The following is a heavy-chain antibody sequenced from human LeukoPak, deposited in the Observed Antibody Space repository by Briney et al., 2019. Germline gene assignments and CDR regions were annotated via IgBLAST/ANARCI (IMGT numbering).Heavy chain of an antibody. V-gene: IGHV1-69*05. CDR2: IIPIFGTA. CDR3: ARSLNYYYDSSGYYC. J-gene: IGHJ4*02. CDR1: GGTFSSYA. Sequence: SVKVSCKASGGTFSSYAISWVRQAPGQGLEWMGRIIPIFGTANYAQKFQGRVTVTTDESTSTAYMALSSLRSEDTAVYYCARSLNYYYDSSGYYCWGQGTLVTVSS. D-gene: IGHD3-22*01.